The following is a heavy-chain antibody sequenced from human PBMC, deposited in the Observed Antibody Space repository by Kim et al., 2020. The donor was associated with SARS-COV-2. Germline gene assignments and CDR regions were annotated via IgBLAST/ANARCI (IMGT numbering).Heavy chain of an antibody. D-gene: IGHD5-12*01. J-gene: IGHJ2*01. V-gene: IGHV3-7*01. Sequence: DKTYAGYMKARFTIARDSAKNSLYLQMNSLRAEDTAVYYCARDTYRFFDLWGRGTLVTVSS. CDR2: DK. CDR3: ARDTYRFFDL.